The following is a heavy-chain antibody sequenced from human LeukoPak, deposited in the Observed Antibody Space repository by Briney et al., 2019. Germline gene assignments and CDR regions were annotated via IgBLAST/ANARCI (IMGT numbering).Heavy chain of an antibody. D-gene: IGHD3-9*01. CDR1: GGSFSGYY. CDR2: INHSGST. J-gene: IGHJ3*02. V-gene: IGHV4-34*01. CDR3: ARGYFDWLWGFDI. Sequence: SETLSLTCAVYGGSFSGYYWSWIRQPPGKGLEWIGEINHSGSTNYNPSLKSRVTISVDTSKNQFSLKLSSVTAADTAVYYCARGYFDWLWGFDIWGQGTMVTVSS.